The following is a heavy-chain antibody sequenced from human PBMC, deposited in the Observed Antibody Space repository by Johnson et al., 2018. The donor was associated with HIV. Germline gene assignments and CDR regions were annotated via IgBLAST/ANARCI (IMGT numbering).Heavy chain of an antibody. CDR3: ASREPYYYDSSGYLAFDI. CDR2: IYSRDTT. Sequence: MLLVESGGGLVQPGGSLRLSCAVSGFTVINNYMTWVRQAPGKGLEWVSIIYSRDTTYYADSVKGRFSISRDNSKNTLYLQMNSRRAEDTAVYYCASREPYYYDSSGYLAFDIWGQGTMVTVSS. V-gene: IGHV3-66*01. D-gene: IGHD3-22*01. CDR1: GFTVINNY. J-gene: IGHJ3*02.